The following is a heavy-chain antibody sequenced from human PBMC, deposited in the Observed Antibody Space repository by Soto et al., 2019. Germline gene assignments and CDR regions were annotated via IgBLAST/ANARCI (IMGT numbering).Heavy chain of an antibody. J-gene: IGHJ4*02. CDR3: VRGGGYEPSDY. D-gene: IGHD5-12*01. V-gene: IGHV3-48*04. Sequence: GGSLRLSCAASGFTFSSYSMNWVRQAPGKGLEWVSYISSSSSNLYYADSVKGRFTISRDNAKYSLYMQMDSLRAEDTAVYYCVRGGGYEPSDYWGQGTLVTVSS. CDR1: GFTFSSYS. CDR2: ISSSSSNL.